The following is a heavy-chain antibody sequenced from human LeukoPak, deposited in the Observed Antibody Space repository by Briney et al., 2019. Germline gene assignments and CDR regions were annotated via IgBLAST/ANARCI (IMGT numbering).Heavy chain of an antibody. D-gene: IGHD3-3*01. CDR2: ISKDGSTL. CDR1: GFTFSSYG. Sequence: PGGSLRLSRAASGFTFSSYGMLWVRQAPGKGLEWVALISKDGSTLNYAASVKGRFTISRDNSNNMVYLQMNSLRTEDTAVYYCSSATFEVGGAVDYWGQGTLVTVSS. J-gene: IGHJ4*02. V-gene: IGHV3-30*19. CDR3: SSATFEVGGAVDY.